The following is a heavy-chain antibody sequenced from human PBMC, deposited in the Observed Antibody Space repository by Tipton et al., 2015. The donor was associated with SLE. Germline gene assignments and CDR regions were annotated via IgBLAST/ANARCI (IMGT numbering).Heavy chain of an antibody. Sequence: QLVQSGAEVRKPGASLKVSCKASGYIFTNYYIHWVRQAPGQGLEWMGIINPSGGSTSYAKKFQGRVSMTRDTSTSIVYMEMSSLTSDDTAVYYCARDLRGGDSITLSDFVYGGQRALVTVSS. CDR3: ARDLRGGDSITLSDFVY. CDR2: INPSGGST. CDR1: GYIFTNYY. J-gene: IGHJ4*02. V-gene: IGHV1-46*01. D-gene: IGHD2-21*01.